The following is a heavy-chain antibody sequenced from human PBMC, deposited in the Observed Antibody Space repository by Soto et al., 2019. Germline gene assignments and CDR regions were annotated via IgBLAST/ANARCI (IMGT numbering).Heavy chain of an antibody. D-gene: IGHD6-6*01. CDR2: ISYDGSNK. CDR3: AKRSDSSSSSAYYYSYGMDV. V-gene: IGHV3-30*18. J-gene: IGHJ6*02. Sequence: QVQLVESGGGVVQPGRSLRLSCAASGFTFSSYGMHWVRQAPGKGLEWVAVISYDGSNKYYADSVKGRFTISRDNSKHTLYLQRNSLRAEDTAVYYCAKRSDSSSSSAYYYSYGMDVWGQGTTVTDCS. CDR1: GFTFSSYG.